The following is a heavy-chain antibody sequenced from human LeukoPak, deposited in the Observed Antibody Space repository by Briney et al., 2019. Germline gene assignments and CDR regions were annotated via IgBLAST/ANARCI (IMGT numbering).Heavy chain of an antibody. V-gene: IGHV3-23*01. CDR2: ISGSGDAT. Sequence: SGGSLRLSCAASGFTVSSNYMSWVRQAPGKRLEWVSGISGSGDATYYADSVKGRFTISRDNSKNTLYLQMNSLRAEDTAVYFCARGGGLDVWGQGATVTVSS. CDR1: GFTVSSNY. CDR3: ARGGGLDV. J-gene: IGHJ6*02. D-gene: IGHD3-16*01.